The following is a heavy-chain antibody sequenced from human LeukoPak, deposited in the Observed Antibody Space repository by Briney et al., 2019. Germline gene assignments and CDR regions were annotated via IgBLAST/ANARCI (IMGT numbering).Heavy chain of an antibody. CDR3: ARTYDFWSGPGY. CDR2: IYHSGST. J-gene: IGHJ4*02. D-gene: IGHD3-3*01. Sequence: SGTLSLTCAVSGGSISSSNWWSWVRQPPGKGLEWIGYIYHSGSTYYNPSLKSRVTISVDRSKNQFSLKLSSVTAADTAVYYCARTYDFWSGPGYWGQGTLVTVSS. V-gene: IGHV4-4*02. CDR1: GGSISSSNW.